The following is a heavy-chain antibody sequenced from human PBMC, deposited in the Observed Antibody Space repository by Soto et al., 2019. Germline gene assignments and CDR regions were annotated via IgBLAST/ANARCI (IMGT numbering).Heavy chain of an antibody. D-gene: IGHD6-19*01. J-gene: IGHJ4*02. V-gene: IGHV3-11*01. CDR3: ARTGYSSGWFVDY. CDR1: GFTFSDYY. Sequence: LRLSCAASGFTFSDYYMSWIRQAPGKGLEWVSYISSSGSTIYYADSVKGRFTISRDNAKNSLYLQMNSLRAEDMAVYYCARTGYSSGWFVDYWGQGTLVTVSS. CDR2: ISSSGSTI.